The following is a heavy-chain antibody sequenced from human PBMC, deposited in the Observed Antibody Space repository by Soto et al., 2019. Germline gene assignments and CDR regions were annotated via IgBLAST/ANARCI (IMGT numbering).Heavy chain of an antibody. V-gene: IGHV4-39*01. CDR3: ARRCTYGGVY. J-gene: IGHJ4*02. Sequence: QLQLQESGPGLVKPSETLSLTCTVSGGSISSSSYYWGWIRQPPGKGLEWIGSIYYSGTTYYNPSLDTRVTITVDTSKNQFSLRLSSVTAADTSVYYCARRCTYGGVYWGQGTLVTVSS. CDR2: IYYSGTT. CDR1: GGSISSSSYY. D-gene: IGHD5-18*01.